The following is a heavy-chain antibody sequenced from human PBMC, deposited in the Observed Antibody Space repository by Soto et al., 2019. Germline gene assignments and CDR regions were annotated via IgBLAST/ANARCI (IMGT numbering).Heavy chain of an antibody. CDR1: GYAFTCFN. CDR3: ARPKDYDCCLDL. D-gene: IGHD2-21*01. J-gene: IGHJ4*02. V-gene: IGHV1-3*01. CDR2: SNAGNCNT. Sequence: QVQLVQSGAEVKKPVASVTVSCKASGYAFTCFNIHWLRQAPGQRLAWMGWSNAGNCNTKYSQKFQGRVTFTRDTSANTAYMEMSSLISEDTAVYYCARPKDYDCCLDLWGRGTLVTVSS.